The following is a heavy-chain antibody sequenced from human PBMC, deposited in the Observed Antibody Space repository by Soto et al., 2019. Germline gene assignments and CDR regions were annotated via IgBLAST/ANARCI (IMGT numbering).Heavy chain of an antibody. CDR1: GFSLSSSGMS. CDR2: VYWNDDK. CDR3: AHMYYYDGSGYYPTSDY. Sequence: SGPTLVNPTQTLTLTCTFSGFSLSSSGMSVGWFGQAPGKAPEWLSLVYWNDDKRYSPSLKSRLTISKDTSTNQVVLTMTNMDSVDTGTYYCAHMYYYDGSGYYPTSDYWGQGTLVTVSS. V-gene: IGHV2-5*01. J-gene: IGHJ4*02. D-gene: IGHD3-22*01.